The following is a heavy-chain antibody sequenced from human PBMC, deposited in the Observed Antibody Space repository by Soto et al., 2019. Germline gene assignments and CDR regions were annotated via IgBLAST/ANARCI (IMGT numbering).Heavy chain of an antibody. CDR2: VNPSGGHT. J-gene: IGHJ4*02. Sequence: QVQLVQSGAEVKKPGASVKVSCKASGDTFTDYYIHWVRQAPGQGLEWMGTVNPSGGHTTYAQHFLGRRARTRDTSTSTLSLELTSRTAEDTAVYYCARGGPVVVVTAALDFWGQGTLVTVSS. D-gene: IGHD2-21*02. CDR3: ARGGPVVVVTAALDF. V-gene: IGHV1-46*01. CDR1: GDTFTDYY.